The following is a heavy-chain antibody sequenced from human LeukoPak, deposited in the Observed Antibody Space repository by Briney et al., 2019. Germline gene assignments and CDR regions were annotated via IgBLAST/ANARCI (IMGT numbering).Heavy chain of an antibody. Sequence: GGSLRLSCAASGFTFSSYAMSWVRQAPGKGLEWVSAISGSGGSTYYADSVKGRFTVSRDNSKNTVYLQMNSLRAEDTAVYYCATAGFDYGEYWLHHDGFDIWGQGTMVTVSS. CDR1: GFTFSSYA. V-gene: IGHV3-23*01. J-gene: IGHJ3*02. CDR3: ATAGFDYGEYWLHHDGFDI. D-gene: IGHD4-17*01. CDR2: ISGSGGST.